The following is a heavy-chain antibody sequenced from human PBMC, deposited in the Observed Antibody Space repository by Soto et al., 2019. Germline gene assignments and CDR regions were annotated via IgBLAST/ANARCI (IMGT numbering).Heavy chain of an antibody. CDR1: GVSISSSSYY. CDR3: ARLRLWPEYDAFVI. CDR2: IYYSGST. J-gene: IGHJ3*02. V-gene: IGHV4-39*01. Sequence: QLQLQESGPGLVKPSETLSLTCTVSGVSISSSSYYWGWIRQHPGKGLEWIGSIYYSGSTYYNPSLKSRVTISVDTSKNQFALKLSAVTAADTAVYYCARLRLWPEYDAFVIWGQGTMVTVSS.